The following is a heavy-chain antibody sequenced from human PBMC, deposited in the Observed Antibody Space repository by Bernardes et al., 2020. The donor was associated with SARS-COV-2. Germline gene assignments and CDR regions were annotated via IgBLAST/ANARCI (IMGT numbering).Heavy chain of an antibody. CDR3: AKDCSTDPCDS. Sequence: GGSLRLSCAASGFTFSNFGMSWVRQAPGKGLEWMSTISGTGEGTHYADSVKGRFTVSRDNSKSTLYLQMNSLRVEDTAVYYCAKDCSTDPCDSWGQGTLVTVSS. CDR2: ISGTGEGT. J-gene: IGHJ5*02. CDR1: GFTFSNFG. D-gene: IGHD2-21*01. V-gene: IGHV3-23*01.